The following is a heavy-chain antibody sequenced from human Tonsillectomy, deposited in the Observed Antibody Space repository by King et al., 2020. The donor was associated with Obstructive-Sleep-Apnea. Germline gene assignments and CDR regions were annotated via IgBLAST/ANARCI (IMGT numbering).Heavy chain of an antibody. CDR3: AKGESSGWYSAY. V-gene: IGHV3-9*01. Sequence: VQLVESGGGLVQPGRSLRLSCAASGFTFDDYAMHWVRQAPGKGLEWVSGISWNSGSIGYADSVKGRFTISRDNAKNSLYLQMNSLRAEDTALYYCAKGESSGWYSAYWGQGTLVTVSS. CDR1: GFTFDDYA. D-gene: IGHD6-19*01. J-gene: IGHJ4*02. CDR2: ISWNSGSI.